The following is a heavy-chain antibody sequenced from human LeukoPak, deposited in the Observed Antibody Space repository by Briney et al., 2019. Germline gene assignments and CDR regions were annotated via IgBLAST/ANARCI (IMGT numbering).Heavy chain of an antibody. D-gene: IGHD1-26*01. CDR2: ISSSGSTI. CDR1: GFTFSDYY. Sequence: PGGSLRLSCAASGFTFSDYYMSWIRQAPGKGLEWVSYISSSGSTIYYADSVKGRFTISRDNAMNSLYLQMNSLRAEDTAVYYCARVTGATTHWFDPWGQGTLVTVSS. J-gene: IGHJ5*02. V-gene: IGHV3-11*01. CDR3: ARVTGATTHWFDP.